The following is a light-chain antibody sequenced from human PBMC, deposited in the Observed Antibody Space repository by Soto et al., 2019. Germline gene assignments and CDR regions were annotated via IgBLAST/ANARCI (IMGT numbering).Light chain of an antibody. CDR1: QSISNW. V-gene: IGKV1-5*03. J-gene: IGKJ1*01. CDR2: KAS. Sequence: DIQMTQSPSTLPASVGDRVTITCRASQSISNWLAWYQQKPGKAPKLLIYKASTLKSGVPSRFSGSGSGTEFTLTISSLQPDDFATYYYQHYNSYSEAFGQGTKVDIK. CDR3: QHYNSYSEA.